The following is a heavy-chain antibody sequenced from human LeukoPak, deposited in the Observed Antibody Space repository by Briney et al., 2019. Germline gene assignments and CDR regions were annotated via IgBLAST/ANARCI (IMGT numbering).Heavy chain of an antibody. D-gene: IGHD1-26*01. Sequence: SETLSLPCTVSGGSISSSSYYWGWIRQPPGKGLEWIGSIYYSGSTNYNPSLKSRVTMSVDTSKNQFSLKLSSVTAADTAVYYCARGGSGSYYYYYMDVWGKGTTVTISS. CDR2: IYYSGST. V-gene: IGHV4-39*07. CDR1: GGSISSSSYY. J-gene: IGHJ6*03. CDR3: ARGGSGSYYYYYMDV.